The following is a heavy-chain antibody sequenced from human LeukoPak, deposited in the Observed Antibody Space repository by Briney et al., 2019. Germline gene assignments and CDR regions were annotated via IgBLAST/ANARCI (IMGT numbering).Heavy chain of an antibody. Sequence: SGPTLVKPPQTLTVTCTFSGFSLRTRGVGVGWIRQPPGRALEWLALIYWDDDKRYSPSLKSRLTITKDTSKNQVVLTMTNMDPVDTATYFCVRKVFDSSGFFKWAFDYWGQGTLVTVST. D-gene: IGHD3-22*01. CDR1: GFSLRTRGVG. V-gene: IGHV2-5*02. J-gene: IGHJ4*02. CDR3: VRKVFDSSGFFKWAFDY. CDR2: IYWDDDK.